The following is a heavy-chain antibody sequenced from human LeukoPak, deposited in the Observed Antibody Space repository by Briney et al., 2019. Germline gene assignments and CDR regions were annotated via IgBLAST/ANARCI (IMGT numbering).Heavy chain of an antibody. CDR3: ATLPPTTYRDFDY. J-gene: IGHJ4*02. Sequence: GGSLRLSCAASGFTFSTSNMNWVRQAPGKGLQWVSSISAASYYIYYADSVRGRFTISRDNAKNSLYLQMNSLRAEDTAVYYCATLPPTTYRDFDYWGQGTRDPVSS. CDR2: ISAASYYI. V-gene: IGHV3-21*01. D-gene: IGHD1-26*01. CDR1: GFTFSTSN.